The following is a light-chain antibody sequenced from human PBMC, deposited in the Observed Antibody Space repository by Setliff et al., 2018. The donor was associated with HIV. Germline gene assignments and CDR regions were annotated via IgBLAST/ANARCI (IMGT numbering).Light chain of an antibody. CDR1: SSDVGAYNY. CDR2: DVS. CDR3: CSYAGTYTYI. J-gene: IGLJ1*01. V-gene: IGLV2-11*01. Sequence: QSVLTQPRSVSGSPGQSVTFSCTGSSSDVGAYNYVSWYQQHPDEAPRLIIYDVSKRPSGVPDRFSGPKSGDTASLTISGLQSEDEADYYCCSYAGTYTYIFGTGTKVTVL.